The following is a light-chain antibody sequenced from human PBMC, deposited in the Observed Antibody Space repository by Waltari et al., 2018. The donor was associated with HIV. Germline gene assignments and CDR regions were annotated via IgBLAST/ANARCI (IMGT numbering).Light chain of an antibody. Sequence: QSALTQPASVSWSPGQSITISCTGTSSDVGGYIYVSWYQQHPGKAPKLMIYEVSHRPSGVSHRFSGSKSGNTASLTISGLQAEDEADYYCSSYTTSSTLVVFGSGTKVTVL. CDR1: SSDVGGYIY. V-gene: IGLV2-14*01. CDR3: SSYTTSSTLVV. CDR2: EVS. J-gene: IGLJ1*01.